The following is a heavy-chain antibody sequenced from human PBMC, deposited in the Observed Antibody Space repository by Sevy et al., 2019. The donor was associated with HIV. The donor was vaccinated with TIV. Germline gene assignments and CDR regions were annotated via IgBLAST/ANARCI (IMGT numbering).Heavy chain of an antibody. CDR2: IYSDGST. CDR1: GFTVSNNY. V-gene: IGHV3-53*01. CDR3: ARVPPYSYGFGVVY. J-gene: IGHJ4*02. Sequence: GGSLRLSCAASGFTVSNNYMNWVRQAPGKGLEWVSVIYSDGSTYYVDSVKGRLTISREDSKNTLFLQMNSLRADDTAVYYCARVPPYSYGFGVVYWGQGTLVTLSS. D-gene: IGHD5-18*01.